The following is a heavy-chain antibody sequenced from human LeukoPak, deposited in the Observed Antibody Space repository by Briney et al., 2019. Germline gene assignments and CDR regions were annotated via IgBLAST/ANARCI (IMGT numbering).Heavy chain of an antibody. J-gene: IGHJ5*02. Sequence: SVKVSCKASGGTFSSYAISWVRQAPGQGLEWMGRIITIFGTASYAQKFQGRVTIITDESTRTAYMELSSLRSEDTAVYYCARVPCSGGSCYSGESLDNWFDPWGQGTLVTVSS. CDR2: IITIFGTA. CDR1: GGTFSSYA. V-gene: IGHV1-69*05. CDR3: ARVPCSGGSCYSGESLDNWFDP. D-gene: IGHD2-15*01.